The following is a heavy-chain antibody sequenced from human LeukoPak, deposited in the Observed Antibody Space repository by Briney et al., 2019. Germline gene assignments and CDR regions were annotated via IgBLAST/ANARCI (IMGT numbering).Heavy chain of an antibody. Sequence: GGSLRLSCAASGFTFSSYGMHWVRQAPGKGLEWVAFIRYDGSNKYYADSAKGRFTISRDNSKNTLYLQMNSLRAEDTAVYYCAKAARIAVARYYYYYMDVWGKGTTVTISS. J-gene: IGHJ6*03. CDR1: GFTFSSYG. D-gene: IGHD6-19*01. CDR2: IRYDGSNK. V-gene: IGHV3-30*02. CDR3: AKAARIAVARYYYYYMDV.